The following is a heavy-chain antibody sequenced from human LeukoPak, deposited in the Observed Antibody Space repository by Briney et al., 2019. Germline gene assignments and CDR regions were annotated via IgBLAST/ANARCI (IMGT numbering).Heavy chain of an antibody. D-gene: IGHD5-18*01. CDR3: AASTKHTAMVDY. J-gene: IGHJ4*02. Sequence: PGGSLRLSCVVSGFTFSSYRMNWVRQAPGKGLEWVSSIGSSSSYIYYADSVKGRFTISRDNAKNSLHLQMNSLRAEDTAVYYCAASTKHTAMVDYWGQGTLVTVSS. CDR2: IGSSSSYI. V-gene: IGHV3-21*01. CDR1: GFTFSSYR.